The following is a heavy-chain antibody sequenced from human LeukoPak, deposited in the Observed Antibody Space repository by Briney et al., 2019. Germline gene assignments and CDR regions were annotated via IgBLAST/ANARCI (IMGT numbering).Heavy chain of an antibody. CDR2: IYNSGST. Sequence: SETLSLTCTVSGASISSGKYSWGCIRQPPGKGLEGIGSIYNSGSTYYHPSHTSRVTISVQTSKTQFSLNLSPVTAADTAVYYCARRDCGSDCYYRWWGQGPLVTVSA. CDR1: GASISSGKYS. D-gene: IGHD2-21*02. V-gene: IGHV4-39*01. J-gene: IGHJ4*02. CDR3: ARRDCGSDCYYRW.